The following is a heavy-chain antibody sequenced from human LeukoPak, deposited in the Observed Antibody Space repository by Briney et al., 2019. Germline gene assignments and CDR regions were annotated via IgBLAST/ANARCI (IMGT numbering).Heavy chain of an antibody. D-gene: IGHD1-26*01. V-gene: IGHV3-48*03. Sequence: PEGSLRRYCAASGFTFSSYEMNWVRQAPGKGLEWVSYISSSGSSIYYADSVKGRFTITRDNAKNSLYLQMNGLRAEDTAVYYCARKSYSGTYYRGAFDIWGQGTMVTVSS. CDR3: ARKSYSGTYYRGAFDI. CDR1: GFTFSSYE. CDR2: ISSSGSSI. J-gene: IGHJ3*02.